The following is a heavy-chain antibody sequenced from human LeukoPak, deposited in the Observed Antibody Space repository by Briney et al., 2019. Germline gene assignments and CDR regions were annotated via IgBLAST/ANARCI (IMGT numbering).Heavy chain of an antibody. V-gene: IGHV1-69*04. D-gene: IGHD2-2*01. CDR3: ASGQQYCGTTTCSLSWFDP. CDR2: IIPILGIA. J-gene: IGHJ5*02. CDR1: GGTFSSYA. Sequence: SVKVSCKASGGTFSSYAISWVRQAPGQGLEWMGRIIPILGIANYAQKFQGRVTITADKSTSTAYMELSSLRSDDTAVYYCASGQQYCGTTTCSLSWFDPWGQGTLVTVSS.